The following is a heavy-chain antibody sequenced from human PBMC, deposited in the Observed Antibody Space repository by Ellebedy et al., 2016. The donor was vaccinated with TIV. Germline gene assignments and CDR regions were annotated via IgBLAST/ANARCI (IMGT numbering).Heavy chain of an antibody. Sequence: SETLSLTXTVSGGSISSYYWSWIRQPPGKGLEWIGYIYYSGSTNYNPSLKSRVTISVDTSKNQFSLKLSSVTAADTAVYYCARKGLRNDFDYWGQGTLVTVSS. J-gene: IGHJ4*02. D-gene: IGHD1-1*01. CDR1: GGSISSYY. CDR3: ARKGLRNDFDY. V-gene: IGHV4-59*01. CDR2: IYYSGST.